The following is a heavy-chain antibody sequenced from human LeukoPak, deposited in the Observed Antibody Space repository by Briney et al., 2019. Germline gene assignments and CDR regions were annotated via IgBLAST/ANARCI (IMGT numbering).Heavy chain of an antibody. CDR1: GGSVSSGSYY. V-gene: IGHV4-61*01. CDR2: LHDSGRT. CDR3: ARARASRAFDI. J-gene: IGHJ3*02. Sequence: SETLSLTCTVSGGSVSSGSYYWIWIRQPPGKGLEWIGYLHDSGRTNYSPSLKSRVTISVDTSKNQFSLKMSSVTAADTAVYYCARARASRAFDIWGQGTMVTVSS.